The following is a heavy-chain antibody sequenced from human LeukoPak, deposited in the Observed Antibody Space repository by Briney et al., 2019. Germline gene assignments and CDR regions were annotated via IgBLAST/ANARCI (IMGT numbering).Heavy chain of an antibody. Sequence: ASVKVSCKASGYTFTSYDINWVRQATGQGLEWMGWMNPNSGNTGHAQKFQGRVTMTRNTSISTAYMELSSLRSEDTAVCYCARGRERFLEWLSMDDAFDIWGQGTMVTVSS. V-gene: IGHV1-8*01. CDR2: MNPNSGNT. D-gene: IGHD3-3*01. J-gene: IGHJ3*02. CDR3: ARGRERFLEWLSMDDAFDI. CDR1: GYTFTSYD.